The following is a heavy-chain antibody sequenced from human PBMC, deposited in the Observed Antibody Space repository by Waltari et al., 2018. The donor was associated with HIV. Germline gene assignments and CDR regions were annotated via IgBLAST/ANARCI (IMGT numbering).Heavy chain of an antibody. CDR1: GLPFRSYA. Sequence: QVQLVAAVAGLVQTARFRRLACAAVGLPFRSYAMHCVRQGPGNWRELVAGISYDGINKYDADCVKGRFTISRDNSKNTLYLQMNSLRAEYTAVYYCARTPMIVVVIYYFDYWGQGTLVTVSS. D-gene: IGHD3-22*01. CDR2: ISYDGINK. V-gene: IGHV3-30-3*01. J-gene: IGHJ4*02. CDR3: ARTPMIVVVIYYFDY.